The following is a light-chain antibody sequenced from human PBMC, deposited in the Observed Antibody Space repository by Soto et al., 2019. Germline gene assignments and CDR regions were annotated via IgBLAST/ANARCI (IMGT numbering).Light chain of an antibody. CDR3: HQRQSWPRT. CDR1: QSVSSN. Sequence: EIVMTQSPATLSVSPGERATLSCRASQSVSSNLDWYQQKGGQPPRILIYDASKRATGIPARFSGSGSGTAFTLTISSLEPEDFAVYYCHQRQSWPRTFGQGTKVDIK. J-gene: IGKJ1*01. V-gene: IGKV3-11*01. CDR2: DAS.